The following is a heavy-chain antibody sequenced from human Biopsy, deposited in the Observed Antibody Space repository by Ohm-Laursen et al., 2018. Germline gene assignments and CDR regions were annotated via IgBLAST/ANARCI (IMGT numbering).Heavy chain of an antibody. Sequence: SLRLSCTASGFTFNAYWMYWVPQVPGKGLVWVSHIKSVGSWTNYADSVKGRFTISRDNAKNTLYLQMNSLRAEDTAVYYCVSFLKDLNMAVWGQGTTVTVSS. V-gene: IGHV3-74*01. CDR3: VSFLKDLNMAV. CDR2: IKSVGSWT. D-gene: IGHD2-15*01. J-gene: IGHJ6*02. CDR1: GFTFNAYW.